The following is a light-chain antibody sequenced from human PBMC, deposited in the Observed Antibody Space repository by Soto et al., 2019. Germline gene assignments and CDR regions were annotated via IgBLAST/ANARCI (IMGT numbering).Light chain of an antibody. CDR3: SSYTSSSTLRI. V-gene: IGLV2-14*01. J-gene: IGLJ1*01. Sequence: QSALTQPASVSGSPGQSITISCTGTSSDVGGYNYVSWYQQHPGKAPKLMIYDLSNRPSGVSNRFSGSKSGNTASLTISGLQAGDEADYYCSSYTSSSTLRIFGTGTKLTVL. CDR2: DLS. CDR1: SSDVGGYNY.